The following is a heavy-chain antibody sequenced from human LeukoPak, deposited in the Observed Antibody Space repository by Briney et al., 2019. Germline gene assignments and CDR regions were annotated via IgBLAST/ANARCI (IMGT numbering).Heavy chain of an antibody. CDR3: ARRKLGDGSWVY. CDR1: GGSFSGYY. Sequence: SETLSLTCAVYGGSFSGYYWSWIRQPPGKGLEWIGEINHSGSTNYNPSLKSRVTISVDTSKNQFSLKLSPVTAADTAVYYCARRKLGDGSWVYWGQGTLVTVSS. D-gene: IGHD5-24*01. V-gene: IGHV4-34*01. CDR2: INHSGST. J-gene: IGHJ4*02.